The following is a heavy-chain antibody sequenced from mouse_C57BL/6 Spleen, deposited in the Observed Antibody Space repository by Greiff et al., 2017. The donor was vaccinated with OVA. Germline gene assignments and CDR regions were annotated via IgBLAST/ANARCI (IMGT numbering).Heavy chain of an antibody. J-gene: IGHJ2*01. D-gene: IGHD1-1*01. Sequence: VKVVESGPGLVAPSQSLSITCTVSGFSLTSYAISWVRQPPGKGLEWLGVIWTGGGTNYNSALKSRLSISKDNSKSQVFLKMNSLQTDDTARYYCARNSRDYGSSSYYFDYWGQGTTLTVSS. CDR2: IWTGGGT. CDR1: GFSLTSYA. CDR3: ARNSRDYGSSSYYFDY. V-gene: IGHV2-9-1*01.